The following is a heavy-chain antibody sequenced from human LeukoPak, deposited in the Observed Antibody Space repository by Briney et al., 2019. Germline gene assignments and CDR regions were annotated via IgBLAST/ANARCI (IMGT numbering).Heavy chain of an antibody. V-gene: IGHV1-46*01. Sequence: ASVKVSCKASGYTFTSYYMHWVRQAPGQGLEWMGIINPSGGSTSYAQKFQGRVTMTRDMSTSTVYMELSRLTSDDTAVYYCASLGDPDYWGQGTLVTVSS. CDR3: ASLGDPDY. J-gene: IGHJ4*02. D-gene: IGHD3-16*01. CDR2: INPSGGST. CDR1: GYTFTSYY.